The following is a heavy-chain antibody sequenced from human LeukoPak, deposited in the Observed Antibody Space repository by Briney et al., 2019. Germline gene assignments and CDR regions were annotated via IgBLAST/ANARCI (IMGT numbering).Heavy chain of an antibody. D-gene: IGHD6-19*01. CDR1: GFTFSRYD. V-gene: IGHV3-13*01. J-gene: IGHJ4*02. CDR3: ARSVPGGSGWTGSIDY. CDR2: IGSTGDT. Sequence: PGGSLRLSCAAPGFTFSRYDMHRVRQSTGKGLEWVSAIGSTGDTYYPGSVKGRFTISRDNAKNSLYLQMNNLSAGDTAVYYCARSVPGGSGWTGSIDYWGQGALVTVSS.